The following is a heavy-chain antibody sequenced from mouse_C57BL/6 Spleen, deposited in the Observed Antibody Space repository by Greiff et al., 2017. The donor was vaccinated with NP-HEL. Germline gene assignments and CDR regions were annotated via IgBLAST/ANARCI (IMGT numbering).Heavy chain of an antibody. V-gene: IGHV1-81*01. J-gene: IGHJ1*03. CDR3: ARRGSYYGSSHGYFDV. CDR1: GYTFTSYG. D-gene: IGHD1-1*01. CDR2: IYPRSGNT. Sequence: VQLQQSGAELARPGASVKLSCKASGYTFTSYGISWVKQRTGQGLEWIGEIYPRSGNTYYNEKFKGKATLTADKSSSTAYMELRSLTSEDSAVYFCARRGSYYGSSHGYFDVWGTGTTVTVSS.